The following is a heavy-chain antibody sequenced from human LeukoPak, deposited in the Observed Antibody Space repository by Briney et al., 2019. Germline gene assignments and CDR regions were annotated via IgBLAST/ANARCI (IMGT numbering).Heavy chain of an antibody. J-gene: IGHJ5*02. D-gene: IGHD1-26*01. CDR2: ISSSGSTI. CDR1: GFTFSSYE. Sequence: GGSLRLSCAASGFTFSSYEMNWVRQAPGKGLEWVSYISSSGSTIYYADSVKGRFTIPRDNAKNSLYLQMNSLRAEDTAVYYCARHLRVGATNWFDPWGQGTLVTVSS. V-gene: IGHV3-48*03. CDR3: ARHLRVGATNWFDP.